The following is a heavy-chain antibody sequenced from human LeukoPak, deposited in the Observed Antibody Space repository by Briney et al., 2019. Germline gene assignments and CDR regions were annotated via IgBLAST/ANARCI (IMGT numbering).Heavy chain of an antibody. D-gene: IGHD3-22*01. Sequence: SETLSLTCTVSGGSISSSSYYWGWIRQPPGKGLEWIGNIYYSGSTYYNPSLKSRVTISVDTSKNHFSLKLSSVTAADTAVYYCARGYYYDSTGWDYWGQGTLVTVSS. CDR3: ARGYYYDSTGWDY. CDR2: IYYSGST. CDR1: GGSISSSSYY. V-gene: IGHV4-39*07. J-gene: IGHJ4*02.